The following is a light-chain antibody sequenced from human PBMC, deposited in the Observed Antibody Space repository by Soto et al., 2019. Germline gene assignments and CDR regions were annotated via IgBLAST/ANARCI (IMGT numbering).Light chain of an antibody. CDR1: QSVSSN. Sequence: EIVMTQSPATLSVSAGERATLSCRASQSVSSNFAWYQQKPGQAPMLLIYGASTSATGIPARFRVSGSGTEFNLTISILQSEDFAVDYCQQYNNWPPWTFGQGTKVESK. CDR3: QQYNNWPPWT. J-gene: IGKJ1*01. CDR2: GAS. V-gene: IGKV3-15*01.